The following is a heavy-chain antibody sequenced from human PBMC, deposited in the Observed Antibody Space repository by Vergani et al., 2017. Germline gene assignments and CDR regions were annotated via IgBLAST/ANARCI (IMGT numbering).Heavy chain of an antibody. Sequence: QVQLQESGPGLVKPSGTLSLTCAVSGGSIRSSNWWSWVRQPPGKGLEWIGEIYHSGSTNYNPSLKSRVTISVDKSKNQFSLKLSSVTAADTAVYYCARAGGYCSGGSCSWFDYWGQGTLVTVSS. D-gene: IGHD2-15*01. CDR2: IYHSGST. CDR3: ARAGGYCSGGSCSWFDY. J-gene: IGHJ4*02. CDR1: GGSIRSSNW. V-gene: IGHV4-4*02.